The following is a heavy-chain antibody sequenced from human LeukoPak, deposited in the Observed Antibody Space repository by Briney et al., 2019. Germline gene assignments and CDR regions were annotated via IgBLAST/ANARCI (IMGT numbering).Heavy chain of an antibody. V-gene: IGHV4-39*01. Sequence: SETLSLTCTVSGGSISSSSYYWGWIRQPPGKGLEWIGSIYYSGSTYYNPSLTSRVTISVDTSKNQFSLKLSSVTAADTAVCYCARLGRVDTAMGIDYWGQGTLVTVSS. CDR2: IYYSGST. CDR1: GGSISSSSYY. CDR3: ARLGRVDTAMGIDY. J-gene: IGHJ4*02. D-gene: IGHD5-18*01.